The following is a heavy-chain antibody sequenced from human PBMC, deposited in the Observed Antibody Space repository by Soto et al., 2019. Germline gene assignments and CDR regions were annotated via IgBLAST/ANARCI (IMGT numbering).Heavy chain of an antibody. CDR2: MNPNSGNT. CDR1: GYNFTSYD. J-gene: IGHJ5*02. D-gene: IGHD6-6*01. CDR3: ARGPGYSSSSYWFDP. Sequence: QGQLVQSGAEVKKPGASVKVSCKAAGYNFTSYDSNWVRQATGQGLEWMGWMNPNSGNTGYAQKFKGRFTMTRNTSISTAYMELSSLRSEDTAVYYCARGPGYSSSSYWFDPWGQGTLVTVSS. V-gene: IGHV1-8*01.